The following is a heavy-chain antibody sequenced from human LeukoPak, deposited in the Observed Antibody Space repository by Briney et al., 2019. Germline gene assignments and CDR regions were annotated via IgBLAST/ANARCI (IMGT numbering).Heavy chain of an antibody. D-gene: IGHD1-26*01. CDR2: IRYDGSNK. CDR1: VFTFSSYE. V-gene: IGHV3-30*02. Sequence: GGSLRLSCAASVFTFSSYEMHWVRQAPGPGLECVSYIRYDGSNKYYADSVKGRFTISRDNSKNSLYLQMNSLRAEDTAVYYCARSPSDAPDYYYYMDVWGKGTTVTISS. J-gene: IGHJ6*03. CDR3: ARSPSDAPDYYYYMDV.